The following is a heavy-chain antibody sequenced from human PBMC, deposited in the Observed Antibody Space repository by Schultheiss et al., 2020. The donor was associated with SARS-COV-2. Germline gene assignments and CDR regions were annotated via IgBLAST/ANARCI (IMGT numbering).Heavy chain of an antibody. D-gene: IGHD5-18*01. Sequence: SQTLSLTCTVSGGSISSGGYYWSWIRQPPGKDRECIGYIYHSGSVFYNPSLKSRVTISLDRSKNQVSLKLRSLTAADTAVYYCARDCVQHNPNYYGMDVWGQGTTVTVSS. J-gene: IGHJ6*02. CDR2: IYHSGSV. V-gene: IGHV4-30-2*01. CDR3: ARDCVQHNPNYYGMDV. CDR1: GGSISSGGYY.